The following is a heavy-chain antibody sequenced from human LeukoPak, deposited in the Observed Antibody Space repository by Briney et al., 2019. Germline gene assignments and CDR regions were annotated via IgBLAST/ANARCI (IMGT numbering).Heavy chain of an antibody. J-gene: IGHJ6*02. CDR2: VNEDGSET. D-gene: IGHD3-10*01. CDR3: ARHKWFGDFDYYYYGMDV. V-gene: IGHV3-74*01. Sequence: GASLRLSCAASGFTFNTYWIHWVRQAPGKGLVWVSRVNEDGSETNYADSVKGRLTISRDNAKNSLYLQMNSLRAEDTAVYYCARHKWFGDFDYYYYGMDVWGQGTTVTVSS. CDR1: GFTFNTYW.